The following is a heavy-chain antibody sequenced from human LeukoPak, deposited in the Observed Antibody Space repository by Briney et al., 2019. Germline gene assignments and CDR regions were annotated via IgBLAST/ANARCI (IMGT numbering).Heavy chain of an antibody. V-gene: IGHV4-59*01. CDR1: GGSISSYY. CDR3: ARDWYSSSWYVSPYGMDV. Sequence: SETLSLTCTVSGGSISSYYWSWIRQPPGKGLEWIGHIYYSGSTNYNPSLKSRVTISVDTSKNQFSLKLSSVTAADTAVYYCARDWYSSSWYVSPYGMDVWGQGTTVTVSS. CDR2: IYYSGST. J-gene: IGHJ6*02. D-gene: IGHD6-13*01.